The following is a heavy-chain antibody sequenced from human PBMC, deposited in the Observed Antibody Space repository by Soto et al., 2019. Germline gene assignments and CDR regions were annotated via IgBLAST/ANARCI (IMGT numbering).Heavy chain of an antibody. CDR2: INAGTGIA. V-gene: IGHV1-3*01. CDR1: GYSFTTYA. J-gene: IGHJ6*03. Sequence: ASVKVSCKASGYSFTTYAMHWVRQAPGQRLEWMGWINAGTGIAKYSQKFQDRVSISRDTSANTAYMELSSLRSEDTAVYYCATQEATFLVESTAPMSHRYYYYYMNVWGKGTTVTVSS. CDR3: ATQEATFLVESTAPMSHRYYYYYMNV. D-gene: IGHD2-2*01.